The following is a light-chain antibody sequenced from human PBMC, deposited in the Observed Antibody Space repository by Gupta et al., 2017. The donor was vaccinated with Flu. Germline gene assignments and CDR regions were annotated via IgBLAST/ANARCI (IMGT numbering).Light chain of an antibody. Sequence: DIQMTQSPSTLSASVGDRVTITCRASQSVGKWLAWYQQKPGKAPNVLIYKASSLESEVPSRFSGSGSETEFTLTIISLQPDDFATYYCQQYYSYSYTFGQGTKLEIK. J-gene: IGKJ2*01. V-gene: IGKV1-5*03. CDR2: KAS. CDR1: QSVGKW. CDR3: QQYYSYSYT.